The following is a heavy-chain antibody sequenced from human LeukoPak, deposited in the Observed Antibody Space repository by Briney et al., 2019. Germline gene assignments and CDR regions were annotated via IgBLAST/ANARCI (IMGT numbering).Heavy chain of an antibody. CDR1: GYSFTSYW. Sequence: GESLKISCKGSGYSFTSYWIGWVRQMPGKGLEWMGIIYPGDSDTRYSPSFQGQVTISADKSISPAYLQWSSLKASDTAMYYCARRRYCSSTSCRRYFDYWGQGTLVTVSS. J-gene: IGHJ4*02. V-gene: IGHV5-51*01. CDR3: ARRRYCSSTSCRRYFDY. D-gene: IGHD2-2*01. CDR2: IYPGDSDT.